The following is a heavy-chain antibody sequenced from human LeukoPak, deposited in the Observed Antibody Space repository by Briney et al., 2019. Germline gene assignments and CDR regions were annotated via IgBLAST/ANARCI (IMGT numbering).Heavy chain of an antibody. D-gene: IGHD3-3*01. V-gene: IGHV3-23*01. CDR1: GFTFSSYA. Sequence: GGSLGLSCAASGFTFSSYAMSCVRQAPGKGLEWVSAISGSGGSTYYADSVKGRFTISRDNSKNTLYLQMNSLRAEDTAVYYCAKVRGVGYYDFWSGYTTGPFDYWGQGTLVTVSS. J-gene: IGHJ4*02. CDR2: ISGSGGST. CDR3: AKVRGVGYYDFWSGYTTGPFDY.